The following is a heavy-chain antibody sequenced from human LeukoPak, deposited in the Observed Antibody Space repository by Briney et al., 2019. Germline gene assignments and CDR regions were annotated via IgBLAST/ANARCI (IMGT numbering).Heavy chain of an antibody. Sequence: GASVKVSCKASGGTFSSYAISWVRQAPGQGLEWMGGIIPIFGTANYAQKFQGRVTITTDESTSTAYMELSSLRSEDTAVYYCARERRGTMIVVDAFDIWGQGTIVTVSS. CDR3: ARERRGTMIVVDAFDI. V-gene: IGHV1-69*05. CDR2: IIPIFGTA. D-gene: IGHD3-22*01. J-gene: IGHJ3*02. CDR1: GGTFSSYA.